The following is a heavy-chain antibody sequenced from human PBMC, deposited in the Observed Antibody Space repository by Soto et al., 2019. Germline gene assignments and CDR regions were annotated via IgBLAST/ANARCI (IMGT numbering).Heavy chain of an antibody. CDR1: GFSFGDSA. J-gene: IGHJ6*02. Sequence: ELVQSGPEAREPGTSVKVSCRASGFSFGDSAVQWVRQGRGQRLEWIGWFVVVNGNTNYAQKFEGRVTLTRDASTSTSHMELTSLSSEDTAVYFCAVTDLPFRPLTEPTENGMDVWGQGTTVTVSS. CDR2: FVVVNGNT. D-gene: IGHD3-3*02. V-gene: IGHV1-58*01. CDR3: AVTDLPFRPLTEPTENGMDV.